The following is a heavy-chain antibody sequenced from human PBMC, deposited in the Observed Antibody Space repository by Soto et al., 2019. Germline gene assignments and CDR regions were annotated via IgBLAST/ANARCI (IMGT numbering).Heavy chain of an antibody. D-gene: IGHD3-3*01. CDR3: TNYYDFWSGYYIEYFQH. CDR2: IKSKTDGGTT. J-gene: IGHJ1*01. V-gene: IGHV3-15*01. Sequence: GGSLRLSCAASGFTFSNAWMSWVRQAPGKGLEWVGRIKSKTDGGTTDYAAPVKGRFTISRDDSKNTLYLQMNSMKTDDTAVYYCTNYYDFWSGYYIEYFQHWGQGTLVTVSS. CDR1: GFTFSNAW.